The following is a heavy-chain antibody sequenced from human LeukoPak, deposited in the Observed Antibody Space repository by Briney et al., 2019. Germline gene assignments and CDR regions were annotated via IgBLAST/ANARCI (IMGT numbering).Heavy chain of an antibody. CDR1: GFTFRSYA. V-gene: IGHV3-23*01. Sequence: QAGGSLRLSCAASGFTFRSYAMSWVRQAPGKGLEWVSGISVSGSTYYADSVKGRFTISRDNSKNTLYLQMNSLRAEDTAVYYCAKLSIGSSSWFDYWGQGTLVTVSS. J-gene: IGHJ4*02. CDR2: ISVSGST. D-gene: IGHD6-13*01. CDR3: AKLSIGSSSWFDY.